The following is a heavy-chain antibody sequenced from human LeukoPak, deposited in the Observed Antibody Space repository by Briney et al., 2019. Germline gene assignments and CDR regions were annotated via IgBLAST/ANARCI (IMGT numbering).Heavy chain of an antibody. CDR1: GFTFSSYG. D-gene: IGHD1-26*01. CDR2: ISYDGSNK. Sequence: PGGSLRLSCAASGFTFSSYGMHWVRQAPGKGLEWVAVISYDGSNKYYADSVKGRFTISRDNSKNTLYLQMNSLRAEDTAVYYCASSKWELRAFDIWGQGTMVTVSS. J-gene: IGHJ3*02. V-gene: IGHV3-30*03. CDR3: ASSKWELRAFDI.